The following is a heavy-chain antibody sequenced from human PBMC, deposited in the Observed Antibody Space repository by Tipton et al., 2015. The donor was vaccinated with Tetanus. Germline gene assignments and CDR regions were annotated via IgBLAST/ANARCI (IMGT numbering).Heavy chain of an antibody. V-gene: IGHV5-51*01. D-gene: IGHD7-27*01. CDR1: GYNFTIYW. J-gene: IGHJ2*01. Sequence: QLVQSGAEVKKPGESLKISCKPTGYNFTIYWIGWVRQMPGKGLEWMGVINPTDYQTSYNPSFEGQVTISADRSITTAYLQWSSLHTSDTAMYYCARRLGPYTGDHCWRFDLWGRGALVTVSS. CDR2: INPTDYQT. CDR3: ARRLGPYTGDHCWRFDL.